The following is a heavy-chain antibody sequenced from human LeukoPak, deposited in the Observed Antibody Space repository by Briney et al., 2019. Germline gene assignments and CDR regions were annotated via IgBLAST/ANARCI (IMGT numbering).Heavy chain of an antibody. Sequence: GGSLRLSCAASGFTFSSYGMHWVRQAPGKGLEWVAVISYDGSNKYYVDSVKGRFTISRDNSKNTLYLQMNSLRAEDTAVYYCARDAERIRATDGFDVWGQGTMVSVSS. D-gene: IGHD3-10*01. V-gene: IGHV3-30*03. CDR2: ISYDGSNK. CDR1: GFTFSSYG. J-gene: IGHJ3*01. CDR3: ARDAERIRATDGFDV.